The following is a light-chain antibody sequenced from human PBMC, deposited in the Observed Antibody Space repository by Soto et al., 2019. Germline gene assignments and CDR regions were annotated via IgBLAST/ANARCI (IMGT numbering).Light chain of an antibody. V-gene: IGKV1-39*01. J-gene: IGKJ2*01. CDR3: QQSYRTPHT. Sequence: DIQMTQSPSSLSASVGDRVTITCRASQGVSAYLLWYQQRQGRAPKLLIYAASNLVSGVPSRFNGGGSGTNFTLTISRLQREDFATYYCQQSYRTPHTFGQGTKLETK. CDR2: AAS. CDR1: QGVSAY.